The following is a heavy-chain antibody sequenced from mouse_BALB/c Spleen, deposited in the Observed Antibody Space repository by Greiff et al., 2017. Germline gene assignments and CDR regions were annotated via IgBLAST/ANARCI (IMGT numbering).Heavy chain of an antibody. CDR2: IDPETGGT. CDR3: TRSGYEAAMDY. Sequence: VQLQQSGAELVRPGASVTLSCKASGYTFTDYEMHWVKQTPVHGLEWIGAIDPETGGTAYNQKFKGKATLTADKSSSTAYMELRSLTSEDSAVYYCTRSGYEAAMDYWGQGTSVTVSS. CDR1: GYTFTDYE. D-gene: IGHD2-2*01. V-gene: IGHV1-15*01. J-gene: IGHJ4*01.